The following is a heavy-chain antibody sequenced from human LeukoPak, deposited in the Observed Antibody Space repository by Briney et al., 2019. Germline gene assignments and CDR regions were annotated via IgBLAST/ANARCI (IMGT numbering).Heavy chain of an antibody. CDR2: ISDSGETT. J-gene: IGHJ3*02. V-gene: IGHV3-23*01. CDR1: GFTFSSYA. Sequence: GGSLRLSCAASGFTFSSYAMSWVRLAPGKGLEWVSGISDSGETTYYADSVKGRFTISRDNSKNTLYVQMNSLRVEDTAVYYCAKDRRGGSYYAGNLDIWGQGTMVTVSS. D-gene: IGHD1-26*01. CDR3: AKDRRGGSYYAGNLDI.